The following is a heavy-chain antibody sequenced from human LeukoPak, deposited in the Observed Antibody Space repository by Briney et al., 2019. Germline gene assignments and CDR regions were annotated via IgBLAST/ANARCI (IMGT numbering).Heavy chain of an antibody. V-gene: IGHV1-2*02. D-gene: IGHD3-10*01. CDR1: GYTFTDYY. J-gene: IGHJ4*02. CDR3: ARSTMVRGVFDY. Sequence: GASVKVSCKASGYTFTDYYIHWVRQAPGQGLEWMGWINPNSGGTNYAQKFQGRVTMTRDTSISTAYMELSRLRSDDTAVYYCARSTMVRGVFDYWGQGTLVTVSS. CDR2: INPNSGGT.